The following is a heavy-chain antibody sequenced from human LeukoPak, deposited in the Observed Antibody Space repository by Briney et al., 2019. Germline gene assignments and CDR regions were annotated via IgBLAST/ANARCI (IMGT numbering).Heavy chain of an antibody. CDR1: GFTFRIFG. D-gene: IGHD5-24*01. Sequence: GGSLRLSCAASGFTFRIFGMTWVRQAPGEGLEWVSSIGGGDTYYADSVKGRFTISRDNAKNSLFLQMNSLRAEDTAVYYCARGQGLQLKSGSDYWGQGTLVTVSS. CDR3: ARGQGLQLKSGSDY. V-gene: IGHV3-21*01. CDR2: IGGGDT. J-gene: IGHJ4*02.